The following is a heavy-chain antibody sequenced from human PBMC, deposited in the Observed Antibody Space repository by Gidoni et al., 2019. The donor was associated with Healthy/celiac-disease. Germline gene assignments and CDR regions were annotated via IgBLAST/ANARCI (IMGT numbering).Heavy chain of an antibody. CDR3: ARGMWVVVITRTWYFDL. Sequence: QLQLQQWGAGLLKPSETLSLTCAVYGGSFSGYYWSWIRQPPGKGLEWIGEINHSGSTNYNPYLKSRVTISVDTSKNQFSLKLSSVTAADTAVYYCARGMWVVVITRTWYFDLWGRGTLVTVSS. D-gene: IGHD3-22*01. J-gene: IGHJ2*01. CDR1: GGSFSGYY. CDR2: INHSGST. V-gene: IGHV4-34*01.